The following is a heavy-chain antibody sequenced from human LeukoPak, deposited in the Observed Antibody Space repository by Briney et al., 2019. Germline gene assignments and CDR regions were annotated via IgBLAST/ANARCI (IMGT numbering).Heavy chain of an antibody. Sequence: PGGSLRLSCAASGFIFNNYAMSWVRQAPGKGLQWVSAINPTDDTTYYADSVKGRFTISRDDSKNTLYLQMNSLRAEDTAVYYCARRVPYTVATDYWGQGTLVTVSS. CDR3: ARRVPYTVATDY. D-gene: IGHD4-17*01. CDR1: GFIFNNYA. V-gene: IGHV3-23*01. J-gene: IGHJ4*02. CDR2: INPTDDTT.